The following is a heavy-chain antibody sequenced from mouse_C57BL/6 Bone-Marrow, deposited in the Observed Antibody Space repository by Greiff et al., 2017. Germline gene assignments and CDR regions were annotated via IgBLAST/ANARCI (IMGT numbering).Heavy chain of an antibody. D-gene: IGHD1-1*01. CDR3: ARDYGSSYWYFDV. J-gene: IGHJ1*01. Sequence: VKLQQSGPELVKPGASVKLSCKASGYTFTSYDINWVKQRPGQGLAWIGWIYPRDGSTKYNEKFKGKATLTVDTSSSTAYMGLHSLTSEDSAVFFCARDYGSSYWYFDVWGAGTTDTVSS. V-gene: IGHV1-85*01. CDR2: IYPRDGST. CDR1: GYTFTSYD.